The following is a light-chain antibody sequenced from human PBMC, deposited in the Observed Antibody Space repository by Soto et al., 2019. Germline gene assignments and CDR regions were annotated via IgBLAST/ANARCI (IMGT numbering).Light chain of an antibody. CDR3: CSYAGSSTLX. Sequence: QSALTQPASVSGSPGQSITISCTGTSSDVGSYNLVSWYQQHPGKAPKLMIYEGNKRPSGVSNRFSGSKSGNTASLTISGLQAEDEADYYCCSYAGSSTLXFGGGXKLTVL. V-gene: IGLV2-23*01. CDR1: SSDVGSYNL. CDR2: EGN. J-gene: IGLJ2*01.